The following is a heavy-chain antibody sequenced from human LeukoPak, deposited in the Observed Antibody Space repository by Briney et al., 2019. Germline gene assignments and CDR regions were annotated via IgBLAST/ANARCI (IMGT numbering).Heavy chain of an antibody. Sequence: VASVKVSCKASGYTFTSYAMHWVRQAPGQRLEWMGWISAYNGNTNYAQKLQGRVTMTTDTSTSTAYMELRSLRSDDTAVYYCARSPGTTGTTGGGDYWGQGTLVTVSS. CDR2: ISAYNGNT. CDR1: GYTFTSYA. D-gene: IGHD1-1*01. V-gene: IGHV1-18*01. J-gene: IGHJ4*02. CDR3: ARSPGTTGTTGGGDY.